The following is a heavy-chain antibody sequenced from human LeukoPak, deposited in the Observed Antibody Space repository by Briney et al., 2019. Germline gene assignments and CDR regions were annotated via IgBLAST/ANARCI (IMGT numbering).Heavy chain of an antibody. V-gene: IGHV3-11*01. CDR3: ARVGGSGSYDAFDI. J-gene: IGHJ3*02. CDR1: GFTFSDYY. Sequence: GGSLRLSCAASGFTFSDYYMSWIRQAPGKGLEWVSYISSSGSTIYYTDSVKGRFTISRDNAKNSLYLQMNSLRAEDTAVYYCARVGGSGSYDAFDIWGQGTMVTVSS. D-gene: IGHD3-10*01. CDR2: ISSSGSTI.